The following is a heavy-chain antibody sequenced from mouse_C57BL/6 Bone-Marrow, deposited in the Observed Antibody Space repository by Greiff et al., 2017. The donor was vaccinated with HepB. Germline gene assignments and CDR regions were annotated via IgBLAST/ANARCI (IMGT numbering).Heavy chain of an antibody. CDR1: GYTFTSYW. V-gene: IGHV1-69*01. J-gene: IGHJ4*01. Sequence: QVQLQQPGAELVMPGASVKLSCKASGYTFTSYWMHWVKQRPGQGLEWIGEIDPSDSYTNYNQKFKGKSTLTVDKSSSTAYMQLSSLTSEDSAVYYCARGAGYDRVYYAMDYWGQGTSVTVSS. CDR2: IDPSDSYT. D-gene: IGHD2-2*01. CDR3: ARGAGYDRVYYAMDY.